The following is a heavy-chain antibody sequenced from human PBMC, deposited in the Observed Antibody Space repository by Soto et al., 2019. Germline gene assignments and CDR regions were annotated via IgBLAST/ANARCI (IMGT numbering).Heavy chain of an antibody. CDR1: GGSVSGYY. D-gene: IGHD3-3*01. CDR3: ASLRAPLRFLEWLRLDY. CDR2: INYSGST. Sequence: PSETLSITCAVYGGSVSGYYWSWFRQPLGKGLEWFGDINYSGSTYYNPSLKSRVTISVDTSKNQFSLKLSSVTAADTAVYYCASLRAPLRFLEWLRLDYWGQGTLVTVSS. J-gene: IGHJ4*02. V-gene: IGHV4-34*01.